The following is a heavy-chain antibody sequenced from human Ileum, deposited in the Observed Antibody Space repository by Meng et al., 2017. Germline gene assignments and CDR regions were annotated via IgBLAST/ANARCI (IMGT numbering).Heavy chain of an antibody. D-gene: IGHD4-17*01. J-gene: IGHJ4*02. CDR3: AKDSYGDYGRYFDY. CDR2: ISWNSGNI. V-gene: IGHV3-9*01. CDR1: GFNFADYA. Sequence: SLRLSCAASGFNFADYAMHWVRQAPGKGLEWVSGISWNSGNIGYADSVKGRFTISRDNAKNSLYLQMNSLRAEDTALYYCAKDSYGDYGRYFDYWGQGTLVTVSS.